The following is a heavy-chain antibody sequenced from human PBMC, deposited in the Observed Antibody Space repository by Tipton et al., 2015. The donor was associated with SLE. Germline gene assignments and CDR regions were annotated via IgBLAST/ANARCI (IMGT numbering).Heavy chain of an antibody. D-gene: IGHD2-15*01. J-gene: IGHJ4*02. V-gene: IGHV4-59*01. Sequence: TLSLTCAVYGGSFSGYYWSWIRQPPGKGLEWIGYIYYSGSTNYNPSLKSRVTISVDTSKNQFSLKLSSVTAADTAVYYCARTYCSGGSCYLGYWGQGTLVTVSS. CDR1: GGSFSGYY. CDR3: ARTYCSGGSCYLGY. CDR2: IYYSGST.